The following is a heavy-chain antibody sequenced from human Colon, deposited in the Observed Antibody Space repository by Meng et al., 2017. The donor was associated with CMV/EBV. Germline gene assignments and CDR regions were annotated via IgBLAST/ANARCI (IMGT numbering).Heavy chain of an antibody. J-gene: IGHJ5*02. CDR3: ARVGDCSNISCFYNWFDP. CDR1: GYTFTDYG. V-gene: IGHV1-18*01. D-gene: IGHD2-2*01. Sequence: ASVKVSCKASGYTFTDYGISWLRQAPGQGLQWMGWISSSNGNTNYTQNLQGRVTMTTDTSTSTAYMEVRSLRSDDTAVYYCARVGDCSNISCFYNWFDPWGQGTLVTVSS. CDR2: ISSSNGNT.